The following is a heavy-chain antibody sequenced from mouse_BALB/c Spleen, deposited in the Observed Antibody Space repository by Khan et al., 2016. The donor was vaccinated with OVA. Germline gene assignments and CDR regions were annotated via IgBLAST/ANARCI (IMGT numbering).Heavy chain of an antibody. V-gene: IGHV2-6-4*01. J-gene: IGHJ4*01. Sequence: QVQLKESGPGLVAPSQSLSITCTVSGFSLSRYNIQWVRQPPGKGLEWLGMIWGGGGTDYNSTLKSRLSISKDNSKSQVFLKMNSLQTDDSAMYYSARAYYRYDGYYAMDYWGQGTSVTVSS. D-gene: IGHD2-14*01. CDR1: GFSLSRYN. CDR3: ARAYYRYDGYYAMDY. CDR2: IWGGGGT.